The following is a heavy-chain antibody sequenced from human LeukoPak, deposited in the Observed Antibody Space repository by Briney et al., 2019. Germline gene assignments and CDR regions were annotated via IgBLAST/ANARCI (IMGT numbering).Heavy chain of an antibody. V-gene: IGHV3-23*01. J-gene: IGHJ4*02. CDR3: TKADLYNAGDEV. CDR2: ISAVGRTT. D-gene: IGHD7-27*01. Sequence: QAGGSLRLSCAASGFTFSSYVMSWVRQAPGKGLEWVAGISAVGRTTYYADSVKGRFTVSRDNPRNTLFLQMKSLRVEDTAIYYCTKADLYNAGDEVWGLGTLVTVSS. CDR1: GFTFSSYV.